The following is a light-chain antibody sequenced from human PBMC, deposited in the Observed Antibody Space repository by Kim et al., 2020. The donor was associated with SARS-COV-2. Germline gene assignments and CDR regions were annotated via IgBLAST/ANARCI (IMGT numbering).Light chain of an antibody. CDR3: QHSYSTPHT. Sequence: DIQMTQSPSSLSASVGDRVTITCRASQSISSYLNWYQQKPGKAPKLLIYAASSLQSGVPSRFSGSGSGTDFTLTISSLQPEDFATYCCQHSYSTPHTFGQGTKLEI. CDR1: QSISSY. J-gene: IGKJ2*01. V-gene: IGKV1-39*01. CDR2: AAS.